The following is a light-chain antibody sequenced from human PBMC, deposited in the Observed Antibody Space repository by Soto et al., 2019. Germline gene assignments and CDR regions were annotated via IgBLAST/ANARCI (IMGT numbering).Light chain of an antibody. CDR1: SSNIGSNY. V-gene: IGLV1-47*01. CDR2: RNN. CDR3: AAWDDSLSGPV. Sequence: QSVLTQPPSASGTPGQRVTISCSGSSSNIGSNYVYWYQQLPGTAPKLLIYRNNQRPSGAPDRFSGSKSGTSASLAISGLRTDDESDYYCAAWDDSLSGPVFGGGTKLTVL. J-gene: IGLJ3*02.